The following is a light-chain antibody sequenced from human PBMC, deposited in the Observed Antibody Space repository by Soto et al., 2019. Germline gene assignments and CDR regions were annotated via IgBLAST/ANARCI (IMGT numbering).Light chain of an antibody. Sequence: EIVFTQSPVTLSLSPVERATLSCRASQIVSSSYLAWYQQKPGQAPRLLIYGASSRATGIPDRFSGSGSGTDFTLTISRLEPEDFAVYYCQQYGSSPPWTFGQGTKVDIK. CDR3: QQYGSSPPWT. J-gene: IGKJ1*01. CDR1: QIVSSSY. CDR2: GAS. V-gene: IGKV3-20*01.